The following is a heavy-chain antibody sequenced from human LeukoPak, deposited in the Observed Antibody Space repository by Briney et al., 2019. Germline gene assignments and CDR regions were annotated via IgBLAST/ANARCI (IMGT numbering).Heavy chain of an antibody. J-gene: IGHJ4*02. V-gene: IGHV4-39*01. Sequence: SETLSLTCTVSGGSISSNSFYWGWIRQPPGKGLEWTASIYYSGSTYYNPSLKSRVTISVDTSKNQFSLKLSSVTAADTAVYYCARQVGYSYGHLDYWGQGTLVTVSS. D-gene: IGHD5-18*01. CDR1: GGSISSNSFY. CDR3: ARQVGYSYGHLDY. CDR2: IYYSGST.